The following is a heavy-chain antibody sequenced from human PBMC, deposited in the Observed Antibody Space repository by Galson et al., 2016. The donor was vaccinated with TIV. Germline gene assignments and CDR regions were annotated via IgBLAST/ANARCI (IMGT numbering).Heavy chain of an antibody. CDR1: GGSISSYY. D-gene: IGHD3/OR15-3a*01. J-gene: IGHJ4*02. V-gene: IGHV4-59*01. CDR2: IYSSGNT. CDR3: ARDRGGARTGVYDY. Sequence: LTCAVSGGSISSYYWSWIRQPPGKGLEWIGYIYSSGNTNYKPSLQSRVTMSLDTSKNQFSLRLNSVTAADTAVYYCARDRGGARTGVYDYWGQGTLVTVSS.